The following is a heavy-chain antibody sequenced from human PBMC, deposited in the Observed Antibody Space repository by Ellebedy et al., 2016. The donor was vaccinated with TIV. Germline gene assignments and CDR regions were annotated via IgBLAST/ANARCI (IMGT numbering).Heavy chain of an antibody. Sequence: SETLSLXCTVSGGSISSSSYYWGWIRQPPGKGLEWIGYIYYSGSTNYNPSLKSRVTISVDTSKNQFSLKLSSVTAADTAVYYCARYTSNDYAFYGMDVWGQGTTVTVSS. V-gene: IGHV4-61*05. J-gene: IGHJ6*02. CDR1: GGSISSSSYY. D-gene: IGHD1-1*01. CDR2: IYYSGST. CDR3: ARYTSNDYAFYGMDV.